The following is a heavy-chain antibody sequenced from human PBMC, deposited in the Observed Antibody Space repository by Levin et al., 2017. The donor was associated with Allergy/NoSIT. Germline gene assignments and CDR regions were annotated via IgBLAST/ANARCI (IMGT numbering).Heavy chain of an antibody. CDR2: ISWNSGSK. D-gene: IGHD3-10*01. V-gene: IGHV3-9*01. CDR1: GFTFDAYA. Sequence: GGSLRLSCAASGFTFDAYAMHWVRQAPGKGLEWVSGISWNSGSKGYADSVKGRFTISRDNAKNFLFLQMNSLRTEDTALYYCARDNIGLPDAFDIWGQGTMVIVSS. J-gene: IGHJ3*02. CDR3: ARDNIGLPDAFDI.